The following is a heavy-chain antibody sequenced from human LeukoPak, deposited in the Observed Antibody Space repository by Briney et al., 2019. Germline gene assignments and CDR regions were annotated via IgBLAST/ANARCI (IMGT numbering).Heavy chain of an antibody. J-gene: IGHJ4*02. CDR3: ARQYYDILTGYYYESYFDY. D-gene: IGHD3-9*01. Sequence: SETLSLTCAVSGYSISSGYYWGWIRQPPGRGQEWIGSIYHSGSTYYNPSLKSRVTISVDTSKNQFSLKLSSVAAADTAVYYCARQYYDILTGYYYESYFDYWGQGTLVTVSS. CDR1: GYSISSGYY. CDR2: IYHSGST. V-gene: IGHV4-38-2*01.